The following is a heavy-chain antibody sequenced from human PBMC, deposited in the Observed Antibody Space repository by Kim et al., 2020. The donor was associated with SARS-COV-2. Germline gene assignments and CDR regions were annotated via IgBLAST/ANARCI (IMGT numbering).Heavy chain of an antibody. J-gene: IGHJ4*02. CDR1: GGSISSGGYY. Sequence: SETLSLTCTVSGGSISSGGYYWSWIRQHPGKGLEWIGYIYYSGSTYYNPSLKSRVTISVDTSKNQFSLKLSSVTAADTAVYYCARVTGAFSGSYLSQFDYWGQGTLVTVSS. D-gene: IGHD1-26*01. CDR3: ARVTGAFSGSYLSQFDY. V-gene: IGHV4-31*03. CDR2: IYYSGST.